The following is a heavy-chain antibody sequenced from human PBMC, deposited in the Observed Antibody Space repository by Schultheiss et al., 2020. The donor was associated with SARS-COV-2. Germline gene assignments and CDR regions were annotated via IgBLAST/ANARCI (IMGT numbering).Heavy chain of an antibody. CDR2: ISAYNGNT. Sequence: ASVKVSCKAAGYIFASYGISWVRQAPGQGLEWMGWISAYNGNTNYAQKLQGRVTMTTDTSTSTAYMELRSMRSDDTAVDYCARDDAIFGVVIIQYYGMDVWGQGTTVTVSS. CDR1: GYIFASYG. CDR3: ARDDAIFGVVIIQYYGMDV. D-gene: IGHD3-3*01. V-gene: IGHV1-18*01. J-gene: IGHJ6*02.